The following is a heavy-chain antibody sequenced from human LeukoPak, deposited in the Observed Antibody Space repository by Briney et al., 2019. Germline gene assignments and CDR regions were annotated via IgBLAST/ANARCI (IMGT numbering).Heavy chain of an antibody. CDR2: INHSGST. CDR3: ARVKGIAARPFDY. J-gene: IGHJ4*02. CDR1: GGSFSGYY. Sequence: PSETLSLTCAVYGGSFSGYYWSWIRQPPGKGLEWIGGINHSGSTNYNPSLKSRVTISVDTSKNQFSLKLSSVTAADTAVYYCARVKGIAARPFDYWGQGTLVTVSS. D-gene: IGHD6-6*01. V-gene: IGHV4-34*01.